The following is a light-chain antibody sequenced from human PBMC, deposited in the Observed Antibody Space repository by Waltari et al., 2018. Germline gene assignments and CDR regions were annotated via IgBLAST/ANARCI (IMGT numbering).Light chain of an antibody. CDR1: SSDIGAYKY. J-gene: IGLJ3*02. V-gene: IGLV2-8*01. Sequence: QSALTQPPSASGSPGQSVTISCTGTSSDIGAYKYVSWYRHHPGRVPALLIFEVNKRPSGVPDRFSGSKSGNRASLTVSGLQAEDEADYYCASYAGGVVVFGGGTKLTVL. CDR2: EVN. CDR3: ASYAGGVVV.